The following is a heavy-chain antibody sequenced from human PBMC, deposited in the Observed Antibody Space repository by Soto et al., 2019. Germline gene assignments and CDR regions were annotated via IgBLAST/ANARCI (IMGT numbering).Heavy chain of an antibody. D-gene: IGHD3-10*01. CDR1: GFTFSSYG. J-gene: IGHJ4*02. CDR2: ISYDGSNK. CDR3: AKTPPLYGSGSLDY. V-gene: IGHV3-30*18. Sequence: QVQLVESGGGVVQPGRSLRLSCAASGFTFSSYGMHWVRQAPGKGLEWVAVISYDGSNKYYADSVKGRFTISRDNSKNTLYLQMNSLRAEDTAVYYCAKTPPLYGSGSLDYWGQGTLVTVSS.